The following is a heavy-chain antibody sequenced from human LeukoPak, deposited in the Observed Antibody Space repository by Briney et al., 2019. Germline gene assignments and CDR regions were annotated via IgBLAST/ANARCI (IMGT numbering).Heavy chain of an antibody. D-gene: IGHD2-21*01. J-gene: IGHJ4*02. V-gene: IGHV3-21*01. CDR1: GFTFSSYS. CDR3: ARVPRGGELWGAPDC. CDR2: ISSSSSYI. Sequence: GGSLRLSCAASGFTFSSYSMNWVRQAPGKGLEWVSSISSSSSYIYYADSAKGRFTISRDNAKNSLYLQMNSLRAEDTAVYYCARVPRGGELWGAPDCWGQGTLVTVSS.